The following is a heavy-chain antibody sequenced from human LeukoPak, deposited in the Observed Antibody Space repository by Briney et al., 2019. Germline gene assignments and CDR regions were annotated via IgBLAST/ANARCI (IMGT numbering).Heavy chain of an antibody. V-gene: IGHV4-34*01. CDR3: ARRRSIGYCSGGSCHLVGGLYYFDY. D-gene: IGHD2-15*01. J-gene: IGHJ4*02. CDR1: GESFSGYY. Sequence: PSETLSLTCAVYGESFSGYYWSWIRQPPGKGLEWIGENNHSGSTNYNPSLKSRVTISVDTSKNQFSLKLSSVTAADAAVYYCARRRSIGYCSGGSCHLVGGLYYFDYWGQGTLVTVSS. CDR2: NNHSGST.